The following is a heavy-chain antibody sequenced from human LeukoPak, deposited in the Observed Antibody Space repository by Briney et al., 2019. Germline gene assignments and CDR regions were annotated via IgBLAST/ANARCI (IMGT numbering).Heavy chain of an antibody. V-gene: IGHV1-69*01. D-gene: IGHD3-10*01. CDR1: GGTFSSYS. J-gene: IGHJ4*02. Sequence: SVKVSCKASGGTFSSYSISWVRQAPGQGLEWMGGIFPIFNTANYAQKFQGRVTITADESTSTAYMELSSLRSEDTAVYYCARVPSSGNYYCYYFDYWGQGTLVSVSS. CDR3: ARVPSSGNYYCYYFDY. CDR2: IFPIFNTA.